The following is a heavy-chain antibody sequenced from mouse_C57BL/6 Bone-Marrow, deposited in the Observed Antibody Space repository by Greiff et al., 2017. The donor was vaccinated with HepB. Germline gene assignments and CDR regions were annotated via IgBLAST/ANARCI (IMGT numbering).Heavy chain of an antibody. D-gene: IGHD1-1*01. CDR2: IYPGDGDT. V-gene: IGHV1-82*01. CDR3: AITTVPFFDY. CDR1: GYAFSSSW. Sequence: VQLQQSGPELVKPGASVKISCKASGYAFSSSWMNWVKQRPGKGLEWIGRIYPGDGDTNYNGKFKGKATLTADKSSSTAYMQLSSLTSEDSAVYFCAITTVPFFDYWGQGTTLTVSS. J-gene: IGHJ2*01.